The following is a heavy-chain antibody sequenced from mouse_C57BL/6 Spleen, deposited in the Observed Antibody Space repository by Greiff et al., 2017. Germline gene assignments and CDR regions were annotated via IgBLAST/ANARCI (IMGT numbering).Heavy chain of an antibody. Sequence: EVQLQQSGPELVKPGASVKIPCTASGYTFTDYNMDWVKQSHGKSLEWIGDINPNNGGTIYNQKFKGKATLTVDKSSSTAYMELRSLTSEDTAVYYCARMGGYYYYAMDYWGQGTSVTVSS. CDR3: ARMGGYYYYAMDY. CDR1: GYTFTDYN. CDR2: INPNNGGT. V-gene: IGHV1-18*01. J-gene: IGHJ4*01. D-gene: IGHD2-3*01.